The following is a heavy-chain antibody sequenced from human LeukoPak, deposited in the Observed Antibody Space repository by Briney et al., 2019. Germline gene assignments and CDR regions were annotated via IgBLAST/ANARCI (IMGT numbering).Heavy chain of an antibody. CDR3: VKDASGDYLDYLGY. D-gene: IGHD4-17*01. CDR2: INSNGGST. CDR1: GFTFSSYA. V-gene: IGHV3-64D*09. J-gene: IGHJ4*02. Sequence: GGSLRLSCSASGFTFSSYAMHWVRQAPGKGLEYVSAINSNGGSTYYADSVKGRFTISRDNSKNTLYLQMSSLRAEDTAVYYCVKDASGDYLDYLGYWGQGTLVTVSS.